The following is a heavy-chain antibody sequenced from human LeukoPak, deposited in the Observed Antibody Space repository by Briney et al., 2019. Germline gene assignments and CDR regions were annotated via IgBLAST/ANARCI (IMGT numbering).Heavy chain of an antibody. J-gene: IGHJ3*02. CDR3: ANTAAAGDAFDI. CDR2: TYYRSKWYN. V-gene: IGHV6-1*01. D-gene: IGHD6-13*01. CDR1: GDSVSSNR. Sequence: SQTLSLTCAISGDSVSSNRQSPSRGLEWLGRTYYRSKWYNDYAVSVKSRITINPDTSKNQFSLQLNSVTPEDTAVYYCANTAAAGDAFDIWGQGTMVTVSS.